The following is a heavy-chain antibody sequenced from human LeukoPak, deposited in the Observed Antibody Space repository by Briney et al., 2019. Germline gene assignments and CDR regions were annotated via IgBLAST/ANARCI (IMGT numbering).Heavy chain of an antibody. V-gene: IGHV3-21*01. CDR1: GGSISSSS. CDR3: WPLSSSWTDY. D-gene: IGHD6-6*01. Sequence: ETLSLTCTVSGGSISSSSYYWGWIRQPPGKGLEWVSSISSSSSYIYYADSVKGRFTISRDNAKNSLYLQMNSLRAEDTAVYYCWPLSSSWTDYWGQGTLVTVSS. CDR2: ISSSSSYI. J-gene: IGHJ4*02.